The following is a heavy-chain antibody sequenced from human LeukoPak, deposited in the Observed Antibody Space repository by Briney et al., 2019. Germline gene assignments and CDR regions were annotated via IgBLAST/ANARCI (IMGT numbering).Heavy chain of an antibody. J-gene: IGHJ6*03. D-gene: IGHD6-6*01. CDR2: ISYDGANK. CDR3: AKDSSAGYYYMDV. V-gene: IGHV3-30*18. Sequence: GGSLRLSCAGSGFIFRNYGMHWVRQAPGKGLEWVAVISYDGANKYYGDSVKGRLTISRDNSKNTLYLQMNSLRGEDTAVYYCAKDSSAGYYYMDVWGKGTTVSVSS. CDR1: GFIFRNYG.